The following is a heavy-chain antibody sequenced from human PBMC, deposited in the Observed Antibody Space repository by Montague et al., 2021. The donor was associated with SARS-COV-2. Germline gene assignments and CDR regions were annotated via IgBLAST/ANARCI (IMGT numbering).Heavy chain of an antibody. CDR3: AKGYYYDTSGYLHPFDY. V-gene: IGHV3-23*01. D-gene: IGHD3-22*01. CDR2: ITGSGGST. J-gene: IGHJ4*02. Sequence: SRSLSWPASGFTFRSYGMSWVRQAPGKGLEWVSGITGSGGSTYYADSVKGRFTISRDNSKNTLYLQMNSLRAEDTAVYYCAKGYYYDTSGYLHPFDYWGQGTLVTVSS. CDR1: GFTFRSYG.